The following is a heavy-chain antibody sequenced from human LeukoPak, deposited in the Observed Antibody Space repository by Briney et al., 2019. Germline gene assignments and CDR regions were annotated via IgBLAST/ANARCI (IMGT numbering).Heavy chain of an antibody. V-gene: IGHV3-23*01. CDR3: AKGGCRGTCDPLAY. Sequence: GGSLRLSCAASGFTFSGSGMSWVRQAPGKGLEWISSSGDSDGSTYYADSLKGRFTISRDNSKNTLYLQMNNLRAEDTAVYYCAKGGCRGTCDPLAYWGQGALVTVSP. CDR2: SGDSDGST. CDR1: GFTFSGSG. J-gene: IGHJ4*02. D-gene: IGHD2-15*01.